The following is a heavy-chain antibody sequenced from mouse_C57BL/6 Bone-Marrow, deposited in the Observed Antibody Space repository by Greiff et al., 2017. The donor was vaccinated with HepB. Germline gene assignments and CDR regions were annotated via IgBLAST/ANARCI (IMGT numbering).Heavy chain of an antibody. J-gene: IGHJ4*01. Sequence: VQVVESGPELVKPGASVKISCKASGYAFSSSWMNWVKQRPGKGLEWIGRIYPGDGDTNYNGKFKGKATLTADKSSSTAYMQLSSLTSEDSAVYFCVYYGVTTGYAMDYWGQGTSVTVSS. CDR3: VYYGVTTGYAMDY. CDR2: IYPGDGDT. D-gene: IGHD1-1*01. V-gene: IGHV1-82*01. CDR1: GYAFSSSW.